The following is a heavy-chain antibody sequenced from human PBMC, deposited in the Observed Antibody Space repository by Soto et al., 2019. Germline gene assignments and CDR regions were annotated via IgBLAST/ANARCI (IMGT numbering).Heavy chain of an antibody. Sequence: SETLSLTCTVSGCSISSSSYDWGWIRQPPGKGLEWIGSIYYSGSTYYNPSLKSRVTISVDTSKNQFSLKLSSVTAADTAVYYCARTYDGSGPNSGGYSFDIWGQGTMVTVSS. CDR3: ARTYDGSGPNSGGYSFDI. CDR2: IYYSGST. CDR1: GCSISSSSYD. V-gene: IGHV4-39*01. D-gene: IGHD3-22*01. J-gene: IGHJ3*02.